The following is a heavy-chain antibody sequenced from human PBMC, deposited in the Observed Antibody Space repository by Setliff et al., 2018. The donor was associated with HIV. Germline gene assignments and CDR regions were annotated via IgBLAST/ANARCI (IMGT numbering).Heavy chain of an antibody. Sequence: GGSLRLSFAASGFAFSSYAMNWVRRAPGKGLEWVSSITYSGSHKFYADSLKGRFTISRDNAEKSLYLQMNSLRAEDTAVYYCAGENVDIVATTKAIDFWGQGTLVTVSS. V-gene: IGHV3-21*01. D-gene: IGHD5-12*01. CDR1: GFAFSSYA. CDR3: AGENVDIVATTKAIDF. CDR2: ITYSGSHK. J-gene: IGHJ4*02.